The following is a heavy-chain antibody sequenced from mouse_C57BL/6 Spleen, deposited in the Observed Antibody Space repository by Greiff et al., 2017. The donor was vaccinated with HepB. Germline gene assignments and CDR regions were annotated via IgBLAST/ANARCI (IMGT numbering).Heavy chain of an antibody. Sequence: EVKLMESGGGLVQPGGSLKLSCAASGIDFSRYWMSWVRRAPGKGLEWIGEINPDSSTINYAPSLKDKFIISRDNAKNTLYLQMSKVRSEDTALYYCARPYYYYGSNLWYFDVWGTGTTVTVSS. CDR2: INPDSSTI. CDR1: GIDFSRYW. CDR3: ARPYYYYGSNLWYFDV. D-gene: IGHD1-1*01. J-gene: IGHJ1*03. V-gene: IGHV4-1*01.